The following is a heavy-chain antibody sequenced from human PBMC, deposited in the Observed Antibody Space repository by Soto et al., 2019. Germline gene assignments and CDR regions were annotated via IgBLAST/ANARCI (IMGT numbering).Heavy chain of an antibody. CDR2: IYWDNDK. CDR1: GFSLSTGGVG. V-gene: IGHV2-5*02. CDR3: VHSRCGGDCLRSYSSHYYYGMDV. J-gene: IGHJ6*02. Sequence: QITLKESGPTLVKPTQTLTLTCTFSGFSLSTGGVGVGWIRQPPGKALEWLALIYWDNDKRYSPSLRSRLTVTKDTSKNQVVLKMTNSEPVDTATYYCVHSRCGGDCLRSYSSHYYYGMDVWGQGTTVTVFS. D-gene: IGHD2-21*02.